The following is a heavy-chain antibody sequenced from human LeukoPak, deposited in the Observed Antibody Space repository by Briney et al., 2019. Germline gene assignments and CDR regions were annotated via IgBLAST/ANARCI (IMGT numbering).Heavy chain of an antibody. CDR1: GGSLSSYY. CDR3: ARWSSSWYSFDY. CDR2: SSYSGST. Sequence: SETLSLTCTVSGGSLSSYYWNWIRQPPGKGLEWIGYSSYSGSTNYNPSLKSRVTISVDTSKNQLSLRLSSVTAADTAVYYCARWSSSWYSFDYWGQGTLVTVSS. J-gene: IGHJ4*02. D-gene: IGHD6-13*01. V-gene: IGHV4-59*01.